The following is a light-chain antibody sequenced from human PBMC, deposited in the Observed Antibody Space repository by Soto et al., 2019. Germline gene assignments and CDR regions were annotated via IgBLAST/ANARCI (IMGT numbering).Light chain of an antibody. Sequence: EIVMTQSPATLSVSKGERATLSCRASQTVSRMYLSWFQQKPGQAPRLLIYGTSTRATGIPVRFTGSGAGTDFTLTISSLQPEDFAVYFCHQDINLPWTFGQGTKVDIK. V-gene: IGKV3D-7*01. J-gene: IGKJ1*01. CDR1: QTVSRMY. CDR3: HQDINLPWT. CDR2: GTS.